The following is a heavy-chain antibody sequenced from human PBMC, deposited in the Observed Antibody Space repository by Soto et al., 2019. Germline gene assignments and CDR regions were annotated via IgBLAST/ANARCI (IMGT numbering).Heavy chain of an antibody. Sequence: GGSLRLSCAASGFTFSSYEMNWVRQAPGKGLEWVSYISSSGSTIYYADSVKGRFTISRDNAKNSLYLQMNSLRAEDTAVYYCARDGGYSYASPTWGQGTLVTAPQ. CDR1: GFTFSSYE. CDR2: ISSSGSTI. CDR3: ARDGGYSYASPT. V-gene: IGHV3-48*03. J-gene: IGHJ5*02. D-gene: IGHD5-18*01.